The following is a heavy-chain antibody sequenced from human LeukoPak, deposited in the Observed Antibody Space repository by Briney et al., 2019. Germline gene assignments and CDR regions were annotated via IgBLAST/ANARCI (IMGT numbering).Heavy chain of an antibody. Sequence: KPSETLSLTCTVSGGSISSGGYYWSWIRRHPGKGLEWIGYIYYSGSTYYNPSLKSRVTISVDTSKNQFSLKLSSVTAADTAVYYCARTSITMIVVVFDYWGQGTLVTVSS. D-gene: IGHD3-22*01. CDR1: GGSISSGGYY. CDR2: IYYSGST. J-gene: IGHJ4*02. V-gene: IGHV4-31*03. CDR3: ARTSITMIVVVFDY.